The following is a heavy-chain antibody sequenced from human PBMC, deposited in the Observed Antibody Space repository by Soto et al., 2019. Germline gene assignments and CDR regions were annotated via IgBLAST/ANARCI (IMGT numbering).Heavy chain of an antibody. D-gene: IGHD1-26*01. CDR2: TYESGSS. CDR3: ARHGDTGSLRTWFDL. J-gene: IGHJ5*02. CDR1: GGSISSRNRY. Sequence: PSETLSLTCTVSGGSISSRNRYWGWLRQPPGRGLEWIGSTYESGSSDYDPSLKGRVTMSVDMSKNQFSLKINSVTAADTAMYFCARHGDTGSLRTWFDLWGQGTLVTVSS. V-gene: IGHV4-39*01.